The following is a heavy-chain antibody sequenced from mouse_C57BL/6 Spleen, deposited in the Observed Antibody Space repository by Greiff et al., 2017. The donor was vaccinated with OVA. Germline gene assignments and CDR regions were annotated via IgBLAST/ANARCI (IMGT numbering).Heavy chain of an antibody. CDR2: INYDGSST. CDR3: ARAYSNYVRYFDV. V-gene: IGHV5-16*01. D-gene: IGHD2-5*01. J-gene: IGHJ1*03. Sequence: EVQRVESEGGLVQPGSSMKLSCTASGFTFSDYYMAWVRQVPEKGLEWVANINYDGSSTYYLDSLKSRFIISRDNAKNILYLQMSSLKSEDTATYYCARAYSNYVRYFDVWGTGTTVTVSS. CDR1: GFTFSDYY.